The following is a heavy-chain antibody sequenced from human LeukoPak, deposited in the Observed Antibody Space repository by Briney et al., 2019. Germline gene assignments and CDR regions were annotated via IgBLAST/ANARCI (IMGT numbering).Heavy chain of an antibody. D-gene: IGHD5-24*01. Sequence: RPSETLSLTCGVCGGSFRGYYWSWIRQPPGKGLDWIGEINHSGSTNYNPSLKSRVTISVDTSKNQFSLKLSSVTAGDTAVYFCARGLRDGYNYVDAFDIWGQGTMVTVSS. CDR3: ARGLRDGYNYVDAFDI. V-gene: IGHV4-34*01. CDR1: GGSFRGYY. J-gene: IGHJ3*02. CDR2: INHSGST.